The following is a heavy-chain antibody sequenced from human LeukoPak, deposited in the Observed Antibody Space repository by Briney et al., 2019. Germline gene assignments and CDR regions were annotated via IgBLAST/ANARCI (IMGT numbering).Heavy chain of an antibody. D-gene: IGHD2-2*02. J-gene: IGHJ4*02. V-gene: IGHV1-69*10. Sequence: SVKVSCKASGGTFSSYAISWVRQAPGQGLAWMGRIIPILGIANYAQKFQGRVTITADKSTSTAYMELSSLRSEDTAVYYCASSPGRDCSSTSCYKWGQGTLVTVSS. CDR2: IIPILGIA. CDR3: ASSPGRDCSSTSCYK. CDR1: GGTFSSYA.